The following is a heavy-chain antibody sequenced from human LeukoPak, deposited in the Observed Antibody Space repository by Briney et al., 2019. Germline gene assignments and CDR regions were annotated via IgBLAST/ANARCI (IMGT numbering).Heavy chain of an antibody. D-gene: IGHD3-10*01. Sequence: ASVKVSCKASGGTFSSYAISWVRQAPGQGLEWMGIINPSGGSTSYAQKFQGRVTMTRDTSTSTVYMELSSLRSEDTAVYYCARGDRGSYYYAFDPWGQGTLVTVSS. J-gene: IGHJ5*02. V-gene: IGHV1-46*01. CDR3: ARGDRGSYYYAFDP. CDR1: GGTFSSYA. CDR2: INPSGGST.